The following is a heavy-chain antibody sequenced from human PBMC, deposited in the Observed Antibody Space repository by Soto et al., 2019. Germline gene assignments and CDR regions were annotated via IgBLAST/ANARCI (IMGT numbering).Heavy chain of an antibody. CDR3: ARPPRGGYSPIGI. Sequence: PGESLKISCKGSGYSFISYWISWVRQMPGKGLEWMGRIDPSDAYTNYSPSFQGHVTISADKSISTAYLQWSSLKASDTAMYYCARPPRGGYSPIGIWGQGTMVTVSS. CDR1: GYSFISYW. D-gene: IGHD3-22*01. J-gene: IGHJ3*02. V-gene: IGHV5-10-1*01. CDR2: IDPSDAYT.